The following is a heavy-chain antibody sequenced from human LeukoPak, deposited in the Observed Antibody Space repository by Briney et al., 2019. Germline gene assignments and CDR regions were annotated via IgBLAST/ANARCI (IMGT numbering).Heavy chain of an antibody. D-gene: IGHD4-23*01. V-gene: IGHV4-4*07. CDR3: ARDRLRWPKIDY. Sequence: SETLSLTCTVSGGSISSYYWSWIRQPAGKGLEWIGRIYTSGSTTYNPSLKSRVTISVDTSKNQCSLKLSSVTAADTAVYYCARDRLRWPKIDYWGQGTLVTVSS. CDR1: GGSISSYY. J-gene: IGHJ4*02. CDR2: IYTSGST.